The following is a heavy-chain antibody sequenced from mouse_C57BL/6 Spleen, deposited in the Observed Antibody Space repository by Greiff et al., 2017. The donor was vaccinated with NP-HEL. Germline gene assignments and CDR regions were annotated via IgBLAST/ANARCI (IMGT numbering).Heavy chain of an antibody. J-gene: IGHJ1*03. CDR2: IYPGDGDT. D-gene: IGHD2-10*01. Sequence: VQLQESGPELVKPGASVKISCKASGYAFSSSWMNWVKQRPGKGLEWIGRIYPGDGDTNYNGKFKGKATLTADKSSSTAYMQLSSLTSEDSAVYFCAIPSYGNYGYFDVWGTGTTVTVSS. CDR3: AIPSYGNYGYFDV. V-gene: IGHV1-82*01. CDR1: GYAFSSSW.